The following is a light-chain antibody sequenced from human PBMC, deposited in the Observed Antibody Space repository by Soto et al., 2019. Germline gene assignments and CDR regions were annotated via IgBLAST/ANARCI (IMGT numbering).Light chain of an antibody. CDR1: SSDVGDYDY. CDR2: EVR. V-gene: IGLV2-14*01. J-gene: IGLJ3*02. CDR3: SSYTGSSTLV. Sequence: QSALTQPASVSGSPGQSITISCTGTSSDVGDYDYVSWYQQHPGKAPKLMIFEVRNRPSGVSNRFSASKSGNTASLTISGLQAEDEADYHCSSYTGSSTLVFGGGTKLTVL.